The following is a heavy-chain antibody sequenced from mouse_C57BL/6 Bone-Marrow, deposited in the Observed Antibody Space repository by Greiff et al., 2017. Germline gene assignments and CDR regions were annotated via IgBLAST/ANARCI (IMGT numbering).Heavy chain of an antibody. V-gene: IGHV3-6*01. J-gene: IGHJ4*01. Sequence: DVQLQESGPGLVKPSQSLSLTCSVTGYSITSGYYWNWIRQFPGNKLEWMGYISYDGSNNYNPSLKNRISITRDTSKNQFFLKLNSVTTEDTATYYCAFTLYYGGQGTSVTVSS. CDR1: GYSITSGYY. CDR2: ISYDGSN. CDR3: AFTLYY. D-gene: IGHD6-1*01.